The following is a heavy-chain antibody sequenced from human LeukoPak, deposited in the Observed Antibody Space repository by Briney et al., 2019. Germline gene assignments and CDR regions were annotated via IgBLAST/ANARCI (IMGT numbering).Heavy chain of an antibody. Sequence: SETLSLTCAVYGGSFSGYYWSWIRQPPGWGVVWIGEINHSGSTNYNPSLKSRVTISVDTSKNQSSLKLSSVTAADTAVYYCARGPGYSGYGFYEYWGQGTLVTVSS. CDR3: ARGPGYSGYGFYEY. CDR2: INHSGST. J-gene: IGHJ4*02. D-gene: IGHD5-12*01. V-gene: IGHV4-34*01. CDR1: GGSFSGYY.